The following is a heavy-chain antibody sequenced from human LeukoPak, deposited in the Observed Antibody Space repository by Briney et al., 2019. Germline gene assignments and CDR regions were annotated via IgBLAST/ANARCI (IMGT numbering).Heavy chain of an antibody. V-gene: IGHV3-30*03. J-gene: IGHJ4*02. Sequence: GGSLRLSCVASGFTFSSYGMHWVRQAPGKGLEWVAVISYDGTNKYYADSVRGRFTISRDNSKKTLYLQMDSLRTEDTAVYYCARVELYASGWYGSVDYWGQGTLVAVSS. D-gene: IGHD6-19*01. CDR1: GFTFSSYG. CDR3: ARVELYASGWYGSVDY. CDR2: ISYDGTNK.